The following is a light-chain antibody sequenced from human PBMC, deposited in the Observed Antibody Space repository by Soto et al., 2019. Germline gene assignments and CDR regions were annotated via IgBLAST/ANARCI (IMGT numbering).Light chain of an antibody. V-gene: IGKV3D-20*01. Sequence: EIVLTQSPATLSLSPGDRATLSCGASQSVRSSYVAWYQQKAGLAPRLLIYDGSSRASGIPDRFSGSGSGTDFTVTIGRLEPEDFAVYYCQQYDNSAPHSFGGGTKVEMK. CDR2: DGS. CDR3: QQYDNSAPHS. CDR1: QSVRSSY. J-gene: IGKJ4*01.